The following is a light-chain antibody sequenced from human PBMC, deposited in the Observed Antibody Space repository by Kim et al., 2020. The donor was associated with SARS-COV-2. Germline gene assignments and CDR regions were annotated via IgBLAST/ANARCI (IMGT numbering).Light chain of an antibody. V-gene: IGKV3-11*01. CDR2: DAS. J-gene: IGKJ5*01. Sequence: ALSPGERATLSCWASQRVSSCLAWYQQKPGQAPRRLVYDASNRATGIPARISGSGSETDFTLTISSLEPEDFAVYYCQQYSNLITFGQGTRLEIK. CDR3: QQYSNLIT. CDR1: QRVSSC.